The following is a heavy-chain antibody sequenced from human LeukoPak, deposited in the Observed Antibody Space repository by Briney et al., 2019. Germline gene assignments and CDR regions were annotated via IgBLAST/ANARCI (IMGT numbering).Heavy chain of an antibody. CDR1: GFSFADFA. CDR2: IRGIAYSGTT. CDR3: SRDEYGTGIPHFDN. V-gene: IGHV3-49*04. J-gene: IGHJ4*02. D-gene: IGHD3-10*01. Sequence: GGSLRLSCTASGFSFADFAVSWVRQAPGKGLEWVGFIRGIAYSGTTEYAASVKGRFTISRDDSKSIAYLQMNSLKIEDTAVYYCSRDEYGTGIPHFDNWGQGTLVTVSS.